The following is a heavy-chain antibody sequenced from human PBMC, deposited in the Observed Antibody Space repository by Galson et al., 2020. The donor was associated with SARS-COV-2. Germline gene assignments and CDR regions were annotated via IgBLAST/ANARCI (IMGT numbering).Heavy chain of an antibody. CDR3: ARDKLNRGWFFDY. J-gene: IGHJ4*02. CDR1: GFTFSSSW. D-gene: IGHD6-19*01. CDR2: IKQDGGEI. Sequence: GESLKISCAASGFTFSSSWMSWVRQAPGKGLEWVANIKQDGGEIYYVDSVRGRFTISRDNANKSLFLQMNSLRAEDTAVYYCARDKLNRGWFFDYWGRGTLVTVSS. V-gene: IGHV3-7*01.